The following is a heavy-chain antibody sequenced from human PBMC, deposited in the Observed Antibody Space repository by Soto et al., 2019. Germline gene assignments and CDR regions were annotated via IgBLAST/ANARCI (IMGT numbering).Heavy chain of an antibody. J-gene: IGHJ4*02. Sequence: QVQLVESGGGVVQPGRSLRLSCAASGLTFSSYGMHWVRQSPGKGLEWVAVIGYDGSDKYYADSVKGRFTISRDNSKNTLYLQMNSLRAEDTAVYYCARDYESYYANWCQGTLVTVSS. CDR3: ARDYESYYAN. CDR1: GLTFSSYG. V-gene: IGHV3-33*01. CDR2: IGYDGSDK. D-gene: IGHD3-3*01.